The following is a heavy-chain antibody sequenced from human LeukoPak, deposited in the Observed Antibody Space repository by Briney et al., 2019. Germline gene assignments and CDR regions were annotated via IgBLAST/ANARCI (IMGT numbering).Heavy chain of an antibody. CDR3: AKDGTGCGGDCYSDY. V-gene: IGHV3-23*01. Sequence: TGGSLRLSCAASGFTFSSYAMNWVRQAPGKGLEWVSAISGSGGSTYYADSVKGRFTISRDNSKNTLYLQMNSLRAEDTAVYYCAKDGTGCGGDCYSDYWGQGTLVTVSS. J-gene: IGHJ4*02. D-gene: IGHD2-21*02. CDR2: ISGSGGST. CDR1: GFTFSSYA.